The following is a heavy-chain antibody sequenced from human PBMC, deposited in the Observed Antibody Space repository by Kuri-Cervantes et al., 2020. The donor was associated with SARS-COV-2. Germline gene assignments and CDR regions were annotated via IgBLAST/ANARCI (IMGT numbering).Heavy chain of an antibody. D-gene: IGHD3-9*01. CDR2: ISSSGSTI. Sequence: GGSLRLSCTVSGGSISSSSYYMSWIRQAPGKGLEWVSYISSSGSTIYYADSVKGRFTISRDNAKNSLYLQMNSLRAEDTAVYYCARDSEYDILTGGDYYMDVWGKGTTVTVSS. CDR3: ARDSEYDILTGGDYYMDV. CDR1: GGSISSSSYY. V-gene: IGHV3-11*01. J-gene: IGHJ6*03.